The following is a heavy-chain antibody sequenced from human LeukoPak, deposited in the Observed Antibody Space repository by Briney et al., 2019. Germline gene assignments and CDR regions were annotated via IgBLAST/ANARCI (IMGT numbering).Heavy chain of an antibody. CDR1: GFTFSNNG. CDR3: ARELPPVVKFYFDY. J-gene: IGHJ4*02. Sequence: GRSLRLSCAASGFTFSNNGMHWVRQAPGKGLEWVAVIWYDGSNKYYADSVKGRFTISRDNSKNTLYLQMNSLRAEDTAVYYCARELPPVVKFYFDYWGQRTLVTVSS. V-gene: IGHV3-33*01. CDR2: IWYDGSNK. D-gene: IGHD3-22*01.